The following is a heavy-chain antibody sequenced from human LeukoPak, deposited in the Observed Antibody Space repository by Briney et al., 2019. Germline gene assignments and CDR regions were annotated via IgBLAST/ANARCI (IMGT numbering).Heavy chain of an antibody. J-gene: IGHJ5*02. CDR2: ISGSGGST. V-gene: IGHV3-23*01. D-gene: IGHD1-26*01. Sequence: GGSLRLSCAASGFTFSSYAMSWVRQAPGKGLEWVSAISGSGGSTYYADSVKGRFTISRDNAKSSLYLQMNSLRAEDTAVYYCARVIVGATTDWFDPWGQGTLVTVSS. CDR3: ARVIVGATTDWFDP. CDR1: GFTFSSYA.